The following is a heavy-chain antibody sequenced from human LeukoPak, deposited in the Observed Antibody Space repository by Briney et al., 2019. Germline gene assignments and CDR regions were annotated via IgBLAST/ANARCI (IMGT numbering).Heavy chain of an antibody. V-gene: IGHV3-30*02. D-gene: IGHD6-13*01. CDR1: GFTFSSYG. CDR2: IRYDGSNK. J-gene: IGHJ5*02. CDR3: AKEGKGYSSSLSWFDP. Sequence: GGSLRLSCAASGFTFSSYGMHWVRQAPGKGLEWVAFIRYDGSNKYYADSVKGRFTISRDNSKNTLYLQMNSLRAEDTAVYYCAKEGKGYSSSLSWFDPWGQGTLVTVSS.